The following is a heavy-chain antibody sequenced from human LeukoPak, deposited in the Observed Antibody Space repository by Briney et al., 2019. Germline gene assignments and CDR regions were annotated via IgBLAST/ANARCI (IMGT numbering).Heavy chain of an antibody. Sequence: GGSLRLSCAASGLTFSNYAMSWVRQAPGKGLEWVSGISDSGGSTYYADSVKGRFTISRHNSKNTLYLQMNSLRAEDTAVYYCARDLNSWGQGTLVTVSS. V-gene: IGHV3-23*01. D-gene: IGHD4-23*01. CDR2: ISDSGGST. CDR1: GLTFSNYA. CDR3: ARDLNS. J-gene: IGHJ4*02.